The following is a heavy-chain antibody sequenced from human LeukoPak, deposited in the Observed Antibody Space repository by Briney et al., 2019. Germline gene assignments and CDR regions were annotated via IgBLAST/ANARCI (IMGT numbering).Heavy chain of an antibody. Sequence: PGGSLRLSCAASGFTFSSYAMHWVRQAPGKGLEWVAVISYDGSNKYYADYVKGRFTISRDNSKNTLYLQMDSLRAEDTAVYYCARDMGGDYVLPHDYWGQGTLVTVSS. D-gene: IGHD4-17*01. CDR3: ARDMGGDYVLPHDY. CDR2: ISYDGSNK. V-gene: IGHV3-30-3*01. CDR1: GFTFSSYA. J-gene: IGHJ4*02.